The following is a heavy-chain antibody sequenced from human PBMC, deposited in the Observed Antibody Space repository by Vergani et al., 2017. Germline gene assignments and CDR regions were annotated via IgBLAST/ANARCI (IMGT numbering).Heavy chain of an antibody. CDR1: GGSISSGSYY. Sequence: QVQLQESGPGLVKPSQTLSLTCTVSGGSISSGSYYWSWLPQPAGKGLEWIGRIYTRGSTNYNPSLKSRVTISVDTSKNQFSLKLSSVTAADTAVYYCARDGASSSWSAFDYWGQGTLVTVSS. V-gene: IGHV4-61*02. D-gene: IGHD6-13*01. J-gene: IGHJ4*02. CDR2: IYTRGST. CDR3: ARDGASSSWSAFDY.